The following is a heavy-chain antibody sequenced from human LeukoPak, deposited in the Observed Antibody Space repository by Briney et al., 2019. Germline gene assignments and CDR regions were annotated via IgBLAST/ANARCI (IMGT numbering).Heavy chain of an antibody. CDR3: ARGGVGDFDY. J-gene: IGHJ4*02. V-gene: IGHV3-21*01. CDR2: ISSTSTYI. Sequence: PGGSLGLSCAASGFTFSLYSMNWVRQAPGKGLEWVSSISSTSTYIYYADSVKGRFTSSRDNAKNSLFLQLNSRRAEDTAVYCCARGGVGDFDYWGQGTLVTVSS. CDR1: GFTFSLYS. D-gene: IGHD2-21*01.